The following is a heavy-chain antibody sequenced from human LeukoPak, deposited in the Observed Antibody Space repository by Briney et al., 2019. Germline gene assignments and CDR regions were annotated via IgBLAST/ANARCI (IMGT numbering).Heavy chain of an antibody. CDR1: GFTFSSYS. V-gene: IGHV3-21*01. CDR2: ISSSSSYI. Sequence: GGSLRLSCAASGFTFSSYSMNWVRQAPGKGLEWVSSISSSSSYIYYADSVKGRFTISRDNAKNSLYLQMNSLRAEDTAVYYCARGTMFPYYFDFWGQGTLVTVSS. J-gene: IGHJ4*02. CDR3: ARGTMFPYYFDF. D-gene: IGHD3-10*02.